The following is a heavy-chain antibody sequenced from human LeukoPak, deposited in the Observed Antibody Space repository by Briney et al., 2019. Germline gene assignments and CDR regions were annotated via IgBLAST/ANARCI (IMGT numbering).Heavy chain of an antibody. CDR1: GFTFSNYA. V-gene: IGHV3-23*01. CDR2: FSGSGST. CDR3: AKRGEDPVDLDY. J-gene: IGHJ4*02. D-gene: IGHD3-16*01. Sequence: GGSLRLSCAGFGFTFSNYAMSWVRQAPGKGLEWVSGFSGSGSTYYADSVKGRFTISRDNSKNTLYLQMNGLRAEDTAVYYCAKRGEDPVDLDYWGQGTLVTVSS.